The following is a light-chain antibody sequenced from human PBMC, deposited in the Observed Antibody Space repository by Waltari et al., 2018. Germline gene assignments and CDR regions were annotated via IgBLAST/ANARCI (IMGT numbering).Light chain of an antibody. J-gene: IGLJ3*02. CDR1: SLRRYY. CDR3: LSRDTTSTRV. Sequence: ITCKGDSLRRYYASWYQQRPGQAPILILYGQDNRPSGIPDRFSGSTSGNTASLTITGAQAEDEADYYCLSRDTTSTRVFGGGTRLTV. V-gene: IGLV3-19*01. CDR2: GQD.